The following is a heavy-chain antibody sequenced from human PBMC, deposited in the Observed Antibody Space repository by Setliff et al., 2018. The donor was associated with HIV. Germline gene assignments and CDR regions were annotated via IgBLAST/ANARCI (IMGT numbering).Heavy chain of an antibody. CDR2: FHHSGSA. Sequence: ASETLSLTCAVSGYSISTAYYWAWIQQSPGKGLEWIGGFHHSGSAHYNPSLKSRVTISGQTSKNQFSLTLTSVTAADTAIYYCARQGAGYYYDSSDYYTGNGFDMWGQGTMVTVSS. J-gene: IGHJ3*02. CDR3: ARQGAGYYYDSSDYYTGNGFDM. CDR1: GYSISTAYY. V-gene: IGHV4-38-2*01. D-gene: IGHD3-22*01.